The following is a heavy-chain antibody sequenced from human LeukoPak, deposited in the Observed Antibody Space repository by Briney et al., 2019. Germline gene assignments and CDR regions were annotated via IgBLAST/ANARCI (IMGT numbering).Heavy chain of an antibody. J-gene: IGHJ4*02. CDR3: ARDYGDYSYYFDY. CDR2: INSDGSST. Sequence: GGSLRLSCAASGFTFSSYWMHWVRQAPGKGLVWVSRINSDGSSTRYADSVKARFTISRDNAKNTLYLQMNSLRAEDTAVYYCARDYGDYSYYFDYWGQGTLVTVSS. D-gene: IGHD4-17*01. CDR1: GFTFSSYW. V-gene: IGHV3-74*01.